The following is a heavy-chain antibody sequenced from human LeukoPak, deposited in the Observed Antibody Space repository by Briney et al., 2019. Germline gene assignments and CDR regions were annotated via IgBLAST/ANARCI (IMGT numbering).Heavy chain of an antibody. Sequence: GGSLRLSCAASGFTISSYAMHWVRQAPGKGLEYVSAITSNGGSKYYANSVKGRFTISRDNSKNTLYLQMGSLRAEDMAVYYCARQSSTGGGSGSDYYYYYYMDVWGKRSTVS. V-gene: IGHV3-64*01. D-gene: IGHD1-26*01. CDR1: GFTISSYA. CDR3: ARQSSTGGGSGSDYYYYYYMDV. J-gene: IGHJ6*03. CDR2: ITSNGGSK.